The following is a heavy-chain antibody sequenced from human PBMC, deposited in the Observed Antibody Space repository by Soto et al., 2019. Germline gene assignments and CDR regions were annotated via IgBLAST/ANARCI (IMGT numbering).Heavy chain of an antibody. J-gene: IGHJ6*02. V-gene: IGHV5-10-1*01. CDR1: GYSFTSYW. CDR3: ARYVDTAMGVRFGSDYYYGMAV. Sequence: PGESLKISCKGSGYSFTSYWISWVRQMPGKGLEWMGRIDPSDSYTNYSPSFQGHVTISADKSISTAYLKWSSLKASDTAMYYCARYVDTAMGVRFGSDYYYGMAVWGQGTTVTVS. D-gene: IGHD5-18*01. CDR2: IDPSDSYT.